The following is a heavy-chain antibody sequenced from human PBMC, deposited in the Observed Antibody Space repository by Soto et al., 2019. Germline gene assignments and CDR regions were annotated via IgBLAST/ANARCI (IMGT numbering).Heavy chain of an antibody. CDR2: IRNKANSYAT. Sequence: EVQLVESGGGLVQPGGSLKLSCAASGFTFSGSAMHWVRQASGKGLEWVGRIRNKANSYATAYTASVKGRFTISRDDSKNTTYLQMNCLKTEDTAVYHCTTSMHEYGVDVWGQGTTVTVSS. D-gene: IGHD5-18*01. J-gene: IGHJ6*02. CDR1: GFTFSGSA. CDR3: TTSMHEYGVDV. V-gene: IGHV3-73*01.